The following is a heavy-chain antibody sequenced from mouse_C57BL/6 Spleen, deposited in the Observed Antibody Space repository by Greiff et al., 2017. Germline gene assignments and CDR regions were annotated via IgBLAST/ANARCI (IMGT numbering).Heavy chain of an antibody. CDR1: GYTFTGYW. Sequence: QVQLQQSGAELMKPGASVKLSCKATGYTFTGYWISWVKQRPGHGLEWIGEILPGSGSTNYNEKFKGKATFTADTASNTAYMQLSRLTTEDSAIYYCARGGTTAGFAYWGQGTLVTVSA. D-gene: IGHD1-2*01. CDR2: ILPGSGST. V-gene: IGHV1-9*01. CDR3: ARGGTTAGFAY. J-gene: IGHJ3*01.